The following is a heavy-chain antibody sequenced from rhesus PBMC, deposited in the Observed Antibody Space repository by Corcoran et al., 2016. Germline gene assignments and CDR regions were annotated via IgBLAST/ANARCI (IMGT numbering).Heavy chain of an antibody. CDR3: TREYCSGIYCYGLDS. Sequence: EVQLVESGGGLGQPGGSLRLSCAASGFTFSSYDMSWVRQALGKGLEWVSSNINPCKTKYCPDSVKGRFTSSRDNAKNSLSLQMNSLKTEDTAVYYCTREYCSGIYCYGLDSWGQGVVVTVSS. CDR2: NINPCKTK. D-gene: IGHD2-27*01. CDR1: GFTFSSYD. V-gene: IGHV3S4*01. J-gene: IGHJ6*01.